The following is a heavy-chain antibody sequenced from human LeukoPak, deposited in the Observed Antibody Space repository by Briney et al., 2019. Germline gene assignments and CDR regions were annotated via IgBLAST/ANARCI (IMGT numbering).Heavy chain of an antibody. CDR1: GDSVSSNSAA. CDR2: TYYRSKWYN. Sequence: SQTLSLTCAISGDSVSSNSAAWNWIRQSPSRGLEWLGRTYYRSKWYNDYAVSVKSRITINPDTSKNQFSLQLNSVTPEDTAVYYCARGLWGAYGSSSPTNYYYYGMDVWGQGTTVTVSS. D-gene: IGHD6-6*01. J-gene: IGHJ6*02. CDR3: ARGLWGAYGSSSPTNYYYYGMDV. V-gene: IGHV6-1*01.